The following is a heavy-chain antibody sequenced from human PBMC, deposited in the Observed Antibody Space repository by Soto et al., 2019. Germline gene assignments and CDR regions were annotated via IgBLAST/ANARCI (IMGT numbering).Heavy chain of an antibody. D-gene: IGHD1-26*01. V-gene: IGHV1-69*01. Sequence: QVQLVQSGAEVKMPGSSVRVSCKASGGSFSKYGISWVRQAPGQGLEWMGGIIPMFGIGNYAEKFLGRVTINADESTSTSDMELSSLRSEDKAVYCWAGGYRENYFYAMEVWGQGTTVTVSS. J-gene: IGHJ6*02. CDR3: AGGYRENYFYAMEV. CDR1: GGSFSKYG. CDR2: IIPMFGIG.